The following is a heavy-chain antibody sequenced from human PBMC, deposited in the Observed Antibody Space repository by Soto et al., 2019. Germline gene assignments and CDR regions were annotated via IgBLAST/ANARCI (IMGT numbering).Heavy chain of an antibody. Sequence: ASVKVSCKASGYTFTSYGISWVRQAPGQGLEWMGWISAYNGNTNYAQKLQGRVTMTTDTSTSTAYMELRSLRSDDTAVYYCAREDYYDSSGSSPGGWFDPWGQGTLVTVSS. CDR1: GYTFTSYG. CDR3: AREDYYDSSGSSPGGWFDP. J-gene: IGHJ5*02. D-gene: IGHD3-22*01. V-gene: IGHV1-18*01. CDR2: ISAYNGNT.